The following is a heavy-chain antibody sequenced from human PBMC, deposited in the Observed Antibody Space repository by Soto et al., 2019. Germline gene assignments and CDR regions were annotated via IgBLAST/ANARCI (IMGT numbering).Heavy chain of an antibody. CDR2: MGDNGVST. J-gene: IGHJ4*02. Sequence: EVQVLEPGGGLVPPGGSLSLSCTASGFTFNNYAMNWVRQATVKGLEWVSTMGDNGVSTYYADSVKGRFSISRDTSKNTLSLQMNSLRDDDTALYYCGAYSSTCYDYWGQGTLVTVSS. CDR3: GAYSSTCYDY. CDR1: GFTFNNYA. V-gene: IGHV3-23*01. D-gene: IGHD6-13*01.